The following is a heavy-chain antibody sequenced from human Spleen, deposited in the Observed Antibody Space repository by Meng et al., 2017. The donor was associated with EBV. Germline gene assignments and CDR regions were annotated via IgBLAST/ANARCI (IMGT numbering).Heavy chain of an antibody. D-gene: IGHD2-2*01. J-gene: IGHJ4*02. Sequence: QVQLVQSGAEVKKPGASVKVSCKASGYTFTSYAMHWVRQAPGQRLEWMGWINAANGNTKYSQQFQARLTITGDTSASTAYMELSGLSSEDTAVYYCARYFCSTISCHLDYWGQGTLVTVSS. CDR2: INAANGNT. CDR1: GYTFTSYA. CDR3: ARYFCSTISCHLDY. V-gene: IGHV1-3*01.